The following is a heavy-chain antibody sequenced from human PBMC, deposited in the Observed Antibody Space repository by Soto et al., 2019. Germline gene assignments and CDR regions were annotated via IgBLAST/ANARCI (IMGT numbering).Heavy chain of an antibody. V-gene: IGHV1-18*01. J-gene: IGHJ4*02. CDR2: ISANSGNT. CDR1: GYTFTTYG. Sequence: QVQLVQSGAEVKKPGASVKVSCKASGYTFTTYGISWVRQAPGQGLEWMGWISANSGNTEYAQKFQGRVTMTTDTSAITAYMELRSLKADDTAVYCCARAYCSGGTCYLDYWDQGTLVTVSS. D-gene: IGHD2-15*01. CDR3: ARAYCSGGTCYLDY.